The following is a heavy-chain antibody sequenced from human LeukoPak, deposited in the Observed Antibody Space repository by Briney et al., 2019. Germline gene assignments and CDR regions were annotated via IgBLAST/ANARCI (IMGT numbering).Heavy chain of an antibody. CDR3: AGDQGGSYYATSVA. V-gene: IGHV4-39*07. J-gene: IGHJ4*02. CDR2: IYYSGST. D-gene: IGHD1-26*01. CDR1: AGAISSSSYY. Sequence: SETLSLTCTVSAGAISSSSYYWGWIRQPPGKGLEWIGSIYYSGSTHYNPSLQSRVTISVDTSKNQFSLKLSSVTAADTAVYYCAGDQGGSYYATSVAWGQGTLVTVSS.